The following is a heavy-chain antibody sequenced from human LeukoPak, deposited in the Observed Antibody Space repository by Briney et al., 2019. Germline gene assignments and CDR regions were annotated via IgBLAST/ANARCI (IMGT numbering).Heavy chain of an antibody. Sequence: PSETLSLTCTVSGGSISSSSYYWTWIRQSAGKGLEWIGRISGSGATTYNPSLKSRATILIDMSNNQFSLRLNSVTAADTAVYYCARAGGVLGYFDYWGQGALVTVS. CDR2: ISGSGAT. J-gene: IGHJ4*02. V-gene: IGHV4-61*02. CDR3: ARAGGVLGYFDY. CDR1: GGSISSSSYY. D-gene: IGHD3-10*01.